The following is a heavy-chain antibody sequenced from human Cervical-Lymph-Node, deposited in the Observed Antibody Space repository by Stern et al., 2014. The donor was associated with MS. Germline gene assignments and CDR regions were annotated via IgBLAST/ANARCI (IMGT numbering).Heavy chain of an antibody. CDR2: FSGSAGRI. CDR3: ARGRDWNFAGYFDS. D-gene: IGHD1-7*01. V-gene: IGHV3-23*04. Sequence: EVQLVQSGGGLVHPGGSLTLSCEASGFTFSAYAMSWVRQAPGKGLEWVSSFSGSAGRIYYADSVKGRFIISRDISKNTLYLQLNILRAEDTALYYCARGRDWNFAGYFDSWGQGTLVTVSS. CDR1: GFTFSAYA. J-gene: IGHJ4*02.